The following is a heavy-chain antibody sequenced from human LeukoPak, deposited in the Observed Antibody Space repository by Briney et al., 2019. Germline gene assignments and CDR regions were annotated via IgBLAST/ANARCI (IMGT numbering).Heavy chain of an antibody. D-gene: IGHD5-24*01. CDR1: GGTFSSYA. Sequence: ASVKVSCKASGGTFSSYAISWVRQAPGQGLEWMGWMNPNSGNTGYAQKFQGRVTMTRNTSISTAYMELSSLRSEDTAVYYCARITSRVATRTGLGYWGQGTLVTVSS. CDR2: MNPNSGNT. J-gene: IGHJ4*02. CDR3: ARITSRVATRTGLGY. V-gene: IGHV1-8*02.